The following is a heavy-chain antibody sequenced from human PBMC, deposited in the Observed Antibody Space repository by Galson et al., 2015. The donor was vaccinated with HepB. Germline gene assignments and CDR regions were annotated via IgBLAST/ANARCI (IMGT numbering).Heavy chain of an antibody. Sequence: SLRLSCAASGFTFSSYGMHWVRQAPGKGLEWVAVIWYDGSNKYYADSVKGRFTISRDNSKNTLYLQMNSLRAEDTAVYYCVRDREYQLLRPTGFDPWGQGTLVTVSS. CDR1: GFTFSSYG. D-gene: IGHD2-2*01. CDR3: VRDREYQLLRPTGFDP. V-gene: IGHV3-33*01. J-gene: IGHJ5*02. CDR2: IWYDGSNK.